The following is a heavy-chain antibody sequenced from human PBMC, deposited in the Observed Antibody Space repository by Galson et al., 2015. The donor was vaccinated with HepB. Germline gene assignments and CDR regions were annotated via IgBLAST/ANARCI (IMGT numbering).Heavy chain of an antibody. Sequence: QSGAEVKKPGESLKISCKGSGYSFTSYWIGWVRQMPGKGLEWMGIIHPGDSDTRYSPSFQGQVTISADRTVSTAYLQWSSLKASDTAIYYCARRPYIYGFDPWGQGTLVTVSS. CDR2: IHPGDSDT. D-gene: IGHD5-18*01. J-gene: IGHJ5*02. CDR3: ARRPYIYGFDP. V-gene: IGHV5-51*01. CDR1: GYSFTSYW.